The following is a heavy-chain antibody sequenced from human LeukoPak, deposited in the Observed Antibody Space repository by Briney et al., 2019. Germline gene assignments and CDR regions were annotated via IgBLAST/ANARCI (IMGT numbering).Heavy chain of an antibody. Sequence: GGSLRLSCAASGFTFSSCAMHWVRQAPGKGLEWVAVISYDGSNKYYADSVKGRFTISRDNSKNTLYLQMNSLRAEDTAVYYCARDVNYYDSSGYSHWGQGTLVTVSS. CDR2: ISYDGSNK. CDR1: GFTFSSCA. V-gene: IGHV3-30-3*01. CDR3: ARDVNYYDSSGYSH. J-gene: IGHJ4*02. D-gene: IGHD3-22*01.